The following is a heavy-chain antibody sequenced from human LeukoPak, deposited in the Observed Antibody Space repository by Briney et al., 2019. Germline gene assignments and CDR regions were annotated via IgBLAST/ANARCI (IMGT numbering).Heavy chain of an antibody. Sequence: PSETLSLTCSVTDCSISSGYFWGWTRQPPGKGLEWIGKINHSGSTNYNPSLKSRVTISVDTSKNQFSLKLSSVTAADTAVYYCARLSSGWYARGWFDPWGQGTLVTVSS. CDR3: ARLSSGWYARGWFDP. CDR1: DCSISSGYF. D-gene: IGHD6-19*01. CDR2: INHSGST. J-gene: IGHJ5*02. V-gene: IGHV4-38-2*01.